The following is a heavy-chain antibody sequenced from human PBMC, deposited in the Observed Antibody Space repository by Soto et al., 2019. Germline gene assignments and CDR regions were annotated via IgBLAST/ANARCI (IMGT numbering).Heavy chain of an antibody. CDR1: GYTFTYYP. J-gene: IGHJ5*02. V-gene: IGHV1-3*04. D-gene: IGHD2-15*01. CDR2: INIGNGNT. Sequence: ASVKVSCKASGYTFTYYPIHWVRQAPGQRLEWMGWINIGNGNTASSQKFQDRVTIMRESSASTAYMELTSLRSEDTAVYYCAREPLCGGRCYDNYFDPWGQGTLVTVSP. CDR3: AREPLCGGRCYDNYFDP.